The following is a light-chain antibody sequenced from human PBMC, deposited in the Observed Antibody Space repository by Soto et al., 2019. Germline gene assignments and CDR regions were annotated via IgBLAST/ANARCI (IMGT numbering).Light chain of an antibody. V-gene: IGKV3-20*01. CDR1: QSVSSN. CDR2: GVS. Sequence: EIVITQSPATLSVSPGERATLSCRASQSVSSNLAWYQQKPGQAPRLLIYGVSSRATGIPDRFSGSGSGTDFTLTISRLEPEDFAVYYCQQYSISYTFGQGTKVDIK. J-gene: IGKJ2*01. CDR3: QQYSISYT.